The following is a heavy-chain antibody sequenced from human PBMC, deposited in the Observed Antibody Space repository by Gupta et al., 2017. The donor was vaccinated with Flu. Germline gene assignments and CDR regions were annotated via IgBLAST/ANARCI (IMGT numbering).Heavy chain of an antibody. J-gene: IGHJ2*01. CDR1: GFTFNSYS. Sequence: EVQLVESGGGLVKPGGSLRLSCAASGFTFNSYSMNWVRQAPGKGLEWVSSISSSSSYRYYADSVKGRFTISRDNAKNSLYLQVNSLRAEDTAVYYCAREKGLGPTWYFDLWGRGTLVTVSS. CDR3: AREKGLGPTWYFDL. D-gene: IGHD3/OR15-3a*01. CDR2: ISSSSSYR. V-gene: IGHV3-21*01.